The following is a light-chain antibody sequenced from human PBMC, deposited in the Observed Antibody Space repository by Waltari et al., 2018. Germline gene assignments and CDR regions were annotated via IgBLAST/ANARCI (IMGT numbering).Light chain of an antibody. CDR2: AAS. Sequence: DIQLTKSPSFLSASIGDRVTVTCRASQGISSYLAWYQQKPGKAPKLLIYAASNLQIGVPSRFSGRGSGTDFTLTISSLQPADFATYYCQQLNSYPPTFGQGTRLEIK. J-gene: IGKJ5*01. CDR3: QQLNSYPPT. V-gene: IGKV1-9*01. CDR1: QGISSY.